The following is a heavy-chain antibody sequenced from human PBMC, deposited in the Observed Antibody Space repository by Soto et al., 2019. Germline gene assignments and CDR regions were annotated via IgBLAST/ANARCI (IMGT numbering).Heavy chain of an antibody. V-gene: IGHV5-51*01. CDR2: IYPGDSDT. CDR1: GYSFTSYW. J-gene: IGHJ6*02. CDR3: ARPGGSGKNYYGVDV. D-gene: IGHD3-10*01. Sequence: LGESLKISCKGSGYSFTSYWIGWVRQMPGKGLEWMGIIYPGDSDTRYSPSFQGQVTISADKSISTAYLQWSSLKASDTAMYCCARPGGSGKNYYGVDVWGPGTTVTVSS.